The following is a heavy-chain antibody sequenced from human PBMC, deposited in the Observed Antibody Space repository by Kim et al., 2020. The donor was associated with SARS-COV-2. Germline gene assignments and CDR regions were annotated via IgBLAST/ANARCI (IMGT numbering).Heavy chain of an antibody. J-gene: IGHJ4*02. CDR2: IVPFIGTS. CDR3: ARGGFSSSWRFEY. D-gene: IGHD6-13*01. V-gene: IGHV1-69*13. Sequence: SVKVSCKASRDTFNTYAISWVRQAPGQGLEWLGGIVPFIGTSDYAQKFQGRVTITADASTTTVYMQLSSLRFEDTAVYYCARGGFSSSWRFEYWGQGTLVAVSS. CDR1: RDTFNTYA.